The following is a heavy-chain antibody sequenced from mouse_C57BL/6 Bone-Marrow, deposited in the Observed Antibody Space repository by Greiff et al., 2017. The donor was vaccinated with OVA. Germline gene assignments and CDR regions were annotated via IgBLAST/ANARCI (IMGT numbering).Heavy chain of an antibody. Sequence: QVQLQQSGAELVKPGASVKLSCKASGYTFTSYWMHWVKQRPGRGLEWIGRIDPNSGGTKYNEKFKSKATLTVDKPSSTAYMQLSSLTSEDSAVYYGARRRSYGSSYGWYFDVWGTGTTVTVSS. CDR2: IDPNSGGT. CDR3: ARRRSYGSSYGWYFDV. J-gene: IGHJ1*03. D-gene: IGHD1-1*01. CDR1: GYTFTSYW. V-gene: IGHV1-72*01.